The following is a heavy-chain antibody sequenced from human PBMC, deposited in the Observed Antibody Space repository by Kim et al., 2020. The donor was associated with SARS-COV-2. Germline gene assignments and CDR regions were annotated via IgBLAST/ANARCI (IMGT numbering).Heavy chain of an antibody. CDR1: GFTFSSYS. Sequence: GGSLRLSCIASGFTFSSYSMNWVRQAPGKGLEWVSAISGSSSCIYYADSVQGRFSISRDNSKNTLYLQMSSLRAEDTAVYYCARGVLCCSGSALFDYWG. CDR3: ARGVLCCSGSALFDY. D-gene: IGHD2-15*01. CDR2: ISGSSSCI. J-gene: IGHJ4*01. V-gene: IGHV3-21*01.